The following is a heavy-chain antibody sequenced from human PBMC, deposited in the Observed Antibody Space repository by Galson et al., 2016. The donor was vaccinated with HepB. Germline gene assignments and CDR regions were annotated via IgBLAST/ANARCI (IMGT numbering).Heavy chain of an antibody. J-gene: IGHJ6*02. D-gene: IGHD2-2*01. V-gene: IGHV3-53*01. CDR1: GFAVSNNY. CDR3: ATSPSRGV. CDR2: IYSGGSI. Sequence: CAASGFAVSNNYMSWVRQAPGKGLEGVSVIYSGGSIQYADSVKGRFTISRDNSKNTLYLQMNSLRAKDTAVYYCATSPSRGVWGQGTTVTVSS.